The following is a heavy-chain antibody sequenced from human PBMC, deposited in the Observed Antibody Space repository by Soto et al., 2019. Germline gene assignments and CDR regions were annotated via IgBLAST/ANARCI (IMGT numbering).Heavy chain of an antibody. Sequence: GESLKISCKGSGYSFTSYWIGWVRQMPGKGLEWMGIIYPGDSDTRYSPSFQGQVPISADKSISTAYLQWSSLKASDTAMYYCARHTEGIFGVVIGDDAFDIWGQGTMVTVSS. J-gene: IGHJ3*02. V-gene: IGHV5-51*01. CDR1: GYSFTSYW. CDR2: IYPGDSDT. CDR3: ARHTEGIFGVVIGDDAFDI. D-gene: IGHD3-3*01.